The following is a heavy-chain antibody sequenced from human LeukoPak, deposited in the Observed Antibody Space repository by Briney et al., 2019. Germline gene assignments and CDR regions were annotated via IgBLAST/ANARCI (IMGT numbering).Heavy chain of an antibody. CDR1: GGTFSSYA. V-gene: IGHV1-69*13. Sequence: SVKVSCKASGGTFSSYAISWVRQAPGQGLEWMGGIIPIFGTANYARKFQGRVTITADESTSTAYMELSSLKSEDTAVYFCARGPFPFYYYYGMDVWGQGTTVTVSS. J-gene: IGHJ6*02. CDR3: ARGPFPFYYYYGMDV. CDR2: IIPIFGTA.